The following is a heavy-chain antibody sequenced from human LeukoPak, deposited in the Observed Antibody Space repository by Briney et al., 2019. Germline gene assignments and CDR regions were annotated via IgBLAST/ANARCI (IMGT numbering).Heavy chain of an antibody. V-gene: IGHV3-23*01. CDR1: GFTFSAYA. J-gene: IGHJ4*02. CDR3: AKTYYDILTGYYNYFDY. Sequence: GGSLRLSCAASGFTFSAYAMSWVRQAPGKGLEWVSGISGSGGSTYYADSVKGRFTISRDNSKNTLYLQMNSLRAEDTAVYYCAKTYYDILTGYYNYFDYWGQGTLVTVSS. CDR2: ISGSGGST. D-gene: IGHD3-9*01.